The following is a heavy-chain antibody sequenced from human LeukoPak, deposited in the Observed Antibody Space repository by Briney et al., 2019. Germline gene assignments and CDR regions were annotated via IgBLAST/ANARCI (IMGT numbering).Heavy chain of an antibody. D-gene: IGHD5-12*01. V-gene: IGHV3-21*01. J-gene: IGHJ4*02. CDR2: ISSGSGYM. Sequence: GGSLRLSCAASGFTFSSYWMHWVRQSPGKGLEWVSSISSGSGYMYYADSVKGRFTISRDNAKNSLYLEMSSLRAEDTAVYYCARAGLYSGSGLDYWGQGTLVTVSS. CDR3: ARAGLYSGSGLDY. CDR1: GFTFSSYW.